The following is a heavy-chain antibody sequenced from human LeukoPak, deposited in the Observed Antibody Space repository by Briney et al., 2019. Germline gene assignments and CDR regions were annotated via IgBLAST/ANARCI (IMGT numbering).Heavy chain of an antibody. D-gene: IGHD5-18*01. V-gene: IGHV5-51*01. CDR1: GYSFTSYW. Sequence: GESLKISCKGSGYSFTSYWIGWVRQMPGKGLEWMGIIYPGDSDTRYSPSFRGQVTISADKSISTAYLQWSSLKASDTAMYYCARHLRGYSYGYEYDYWGQGTLVTVSS. CDR3: ARHLRGYSYGYEYDY. CDR2: IYPGDSDT. J-gene: IGHJ4*02.